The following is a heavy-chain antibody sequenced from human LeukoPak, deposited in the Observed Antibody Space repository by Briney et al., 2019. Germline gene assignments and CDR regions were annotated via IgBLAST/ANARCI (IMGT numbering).Heavy chain of an antibody. Sequence: PSETLSLTCTVSGGSISSGSYYWSWIRQPAGKGLEWIGRIYTSGSTNYNPSLKSRVTISVDTSKNQFSLKLSSVTAADTAVYYCAGDRYYYDSSGYPIDYYYVDVWGKGTTVTVSS. J-gene: IGHJ6*03. CDR2: IYTSGST. CDR3: AGDRYYYDSSGYPIDYYYVDV. V-gene: IGHV4-61*02. D-gene: IGHD3-22*01. CDR1: GGSISSGSYY.